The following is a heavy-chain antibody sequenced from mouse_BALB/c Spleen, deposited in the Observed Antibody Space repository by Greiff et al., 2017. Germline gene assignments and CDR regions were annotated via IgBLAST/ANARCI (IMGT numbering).Heavy chain of an antibody. CDR1: GFSLTSYD. CDR2: IWTGGGT. CDR3: VRDGAMDY. J-gene: IGHJ4*01. Sequence: LVESGPGLVAPSQSLSITCTVSGFSLTSYDISWIRQPPGKGLEWLGVIWTGGGTNYNSAFMSRLSISKDNSKSQVFLKMNSLQTDDTAIYYCVRDGAMDYWGQGTSVTVSS. V-gene: IGHV2-9-2*01.